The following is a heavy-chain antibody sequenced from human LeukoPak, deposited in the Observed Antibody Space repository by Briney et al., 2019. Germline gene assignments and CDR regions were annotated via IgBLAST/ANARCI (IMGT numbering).Heavy chain of an antibody. CDR2: ISRSGGST. D-gene: IGHD3-10*01. V-gene: IGHV3-23*01. Sequence: PGGSLRLSCAASGFTFSCYAMSWLRQAPGKGLEWVSAISRSGGSTYYADSVKGRFTISRDNSKKTLYLQMNSLRAEDTAVYYCAKFGTDLIYYYYYMDVWGKGTTVTVSS. J-gene: IGHJ6*03. CDR1: GFTFSCYA. CDR3: AKFGTDLIYYYYYMDV.